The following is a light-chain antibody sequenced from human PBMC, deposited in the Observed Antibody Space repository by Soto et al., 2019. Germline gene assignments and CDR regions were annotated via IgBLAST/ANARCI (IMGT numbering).Light chain of an antibody. V-gene: IGKV3-15*01. CDR3: QQYNDWPLT. Sequence: EIVLTQSPVTLSVSPGERATLSCRASQSVSSNLAWYQXKPGQXXXXXXXGAXXXATGIPTRFSGTGSGTEFTLTISSLQSEDFALYYCQQYNDWPLTFGQGTKVDIK. J-gene: IGKJ1*01. CDR2: GAX. CDR1: QSVSSN.